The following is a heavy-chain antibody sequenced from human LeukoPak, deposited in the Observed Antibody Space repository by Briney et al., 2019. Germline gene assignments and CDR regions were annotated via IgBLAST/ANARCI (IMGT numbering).Heavy chain of an antibody. J-gene: IGHJ4*02. CDR3: AKAYCSSTSCYQGY. V-gene: IGHV3-23*01. CDR1: GFTFSSYA. CDR2: ISGSGGRA. Sequence: PGGSLRLSCAASGFTFSSYAMSWLRQAPGKGLEWVSAISGSGGRAYYADSVKGRFTISRDNSKNTLYLQINSLRAEDTAVYYCAKAYCSSTSCYQGYWGQGTLVIVSS. D-gene: IGHD2-2*01.